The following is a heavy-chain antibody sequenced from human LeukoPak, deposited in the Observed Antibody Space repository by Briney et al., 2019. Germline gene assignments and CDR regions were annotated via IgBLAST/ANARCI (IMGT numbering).Heavy chain of an antibody. CDR1: GFSISIPYY. Sequence: PSETLSLTCSVSGFSISIPYYWGWIRQPPGKGLEWIGNSLHGGNTFYNPSLSGRLTISLDTSKNQVSLKLSSVTAADTSVYYCAMITVTTGIDSWGQGTLVTVSS. J-gene: IGHJ4*02. CDR3: AMITVTTGIDS. V-gene: IGHV4-38-2*02. D-gene: IGHD4-17*01. CDR2: SLHGGNT.